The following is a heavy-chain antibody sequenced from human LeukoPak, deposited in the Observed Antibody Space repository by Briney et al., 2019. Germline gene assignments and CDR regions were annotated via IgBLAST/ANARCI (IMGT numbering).Heavy chain of an antibody. CDR2: IVYDGTNK. CDR1: GFTFSSYA. CDR3: AKDGGYSYGYPGYYYYGMDV. Sequence: PGGSLRLSCAASGFTFSSYAMHWVRQAPGKGLEWVAFIVYDGTNKYYVDSVKGRFTISRDNSKNTPYLQMNSLRAEDTAVYYCAKDGGYSYGYPGYYYYGMDVWGQGTTVTVSS. D-gene: IGHD5-18*01. J-gene: IGHJ6*02. V-gene: IGHV3-30*02.